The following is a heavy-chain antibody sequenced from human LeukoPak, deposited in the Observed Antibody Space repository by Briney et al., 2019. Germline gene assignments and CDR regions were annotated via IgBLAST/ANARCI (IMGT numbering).Heavy chain of an antibody. J-gene: IGHJ4*02. Sequence: GGSLRLSCAASGFNVNNAWMSWVHQAPGKGLEWVGRIRSKIDGGATDYAAPVKGRFTISRDDSKNTLYLQINSLKIEDTAMYYCYTSITDYWGQGTLVTVSS. CDR2: IRSKIDGGAT. V-gene: IGHV3-15*07. D-gene: IGHD2-21*01. CDR1: GFNVNNAW. CDR3: YTSITDY.